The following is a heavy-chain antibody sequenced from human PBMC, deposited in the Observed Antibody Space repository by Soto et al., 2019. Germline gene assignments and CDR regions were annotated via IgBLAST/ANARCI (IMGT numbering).Heavy chain of an antibody. J-gene: IGHJ6*02. Sequence: GESLKISCKGSGYSFHSYWLGWVRQMPGKGLEWVGIIYTGDSDTRYSPSFQGQVTISPDKSISTAYLQWNKLKASDNAMYYCATWGYYDILSGPPSSYYYGMDVWGQGTTVTVSS. D-gene: IGHD3-9*01. CDR3: ATWGYYDILSGPPSSYYYGMDV. CDR2: IYTGDSDT. CDR1: GYSFHSYW. V-gene: IGHV5-51*01.